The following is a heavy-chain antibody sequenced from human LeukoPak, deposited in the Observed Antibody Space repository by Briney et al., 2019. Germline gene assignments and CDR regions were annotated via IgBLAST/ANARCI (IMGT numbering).Heavy chain of an antibody. V-gene: IGHV3-53*01. CDR2: IYSGGST. Sequence: GGSLRLSCAASGFTVSSNYMSWVRQAPGKGLEWVSVIYSGGSTYYADSVEGRFTISRDNSKNTLYLQMNSLRAEDTAVYYCARDLNWGPYYFDYWGQGTLVTVSS. D-gene: IGHD7-27*01. CDR1: GFTVSSNY. J-gene: IGHJ4*02. CDR3: ARDLNWGPYYFDY.